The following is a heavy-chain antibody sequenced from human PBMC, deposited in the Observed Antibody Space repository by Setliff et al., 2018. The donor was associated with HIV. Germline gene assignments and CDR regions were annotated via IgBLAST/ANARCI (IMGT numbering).Heavy chain of an antibody. J-gene: IGHJ6*03. V-gene: IGHV4-34*01. CDR2: INHSGST. D-gene: IGHD3-22*01. CDR1: GESFSGYY. CDR3: ARGFSGHYSFTGYMDV. Sequence: SETLPLTCAVYGESFSGYYWNWIRQPPGKGLEWIGEINHSGSTKYNPSLKSRVTISVDTSKKQFSLKLSSVTAADTAVYYCARGFSGHYSFTGYMDVWGKGTTVTVSS.